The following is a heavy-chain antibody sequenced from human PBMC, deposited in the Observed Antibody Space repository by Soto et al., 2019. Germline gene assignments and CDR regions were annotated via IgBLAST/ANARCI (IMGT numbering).Heavy chain of an antibody. V-gene: IGHV2-5*02. CDR2: IYWDDDK. CDR1: GFSLSTSGVG. D-gene: IGHD3-10*01. CDR3: LYSGEPRRGRYYFDC. Sequence: QITLKESGPALVKPTQTLTLTCTFSGFSLSTSGVGVGWIRQPPGTALEWLALIYWDDDKRSRPSLKSRRAITQDTSKNQLVLTMTNVDPVDTAPYYCLYSGEPRRGRYYFDCWGQGTLSNFSS. J-gene: IGHJ4*02.